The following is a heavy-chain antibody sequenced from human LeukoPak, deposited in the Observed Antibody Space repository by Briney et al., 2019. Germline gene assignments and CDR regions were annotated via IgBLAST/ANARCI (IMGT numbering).Heavy chain of an antibody. Sequence: PSETLSLTCTVSGGSISSSSYYWGWIRQPPGKGLEWIGSIYYSGSTYYNPSLKSRVTISVDTSKNQFSLKLSSVTAADTAVYYCAREGGPHWFDPWGQGTLVTVSS. CDR1: GGSISSSSYY. V-gene: IGHV4-39*02. CDR2: IYYSGST. J-gene: IGHJ5*02. CDR3: AREGGPHWFDP.